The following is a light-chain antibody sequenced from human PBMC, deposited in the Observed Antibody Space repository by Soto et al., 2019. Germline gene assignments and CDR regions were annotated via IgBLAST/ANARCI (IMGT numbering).Light chain of an antibody. CDR1: SSDVGGYNY. CDR2: EVS. J-gene: IGLJ2*01. CDR3: TSYTSSSTQV. Sequence: QSVLTQPASVSGSPGQSITISCTGTSSDVGGYNYVSWYQHHPGKAPKLMIYEVSNRPSGVSSRFSGSKSGNTASLTISGLQAEDEADYYCTSYTSSSTQVFGGGTKVTVL. V-gene: IGLV2-14*01.